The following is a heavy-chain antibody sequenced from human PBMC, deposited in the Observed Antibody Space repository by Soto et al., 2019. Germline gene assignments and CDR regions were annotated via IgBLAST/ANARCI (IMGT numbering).Heavy chain of an antibody. CDR2: IKSKTDGGTT. CDR1: GFTFSNAW. CDR3: TTELYCSGGSCYPEKRDY. Sequence: PGGSLILSCAASGFTFSNAWMNWVRQAPGKGLEWVGRIKSKTDGGTTDYAAPVKGRFTISRDDSKNTLYLQMNSLKTEDTAVYYCTTELYCSGGSCYPEKRDYWGQGTLVTVSS. J-gene: IGHJ4*02. V-gene: IGHV3-15*07. D-gene: IGHD2-15*01.